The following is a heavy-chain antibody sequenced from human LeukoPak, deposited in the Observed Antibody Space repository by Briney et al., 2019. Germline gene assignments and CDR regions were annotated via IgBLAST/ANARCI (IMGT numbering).Heavy chain of an antibody. D-gene: IGHD6-19*01. CDR1: GYTFTSYD. V-gene: IGHV1-8*01. J-gene: IGHJ4*02. Sequence: ASVKVSCKASGYTFTSYDINWVRQATGQGLEWMGWMNPNSGNTGYAQKFQGRVTITRDTSASTAYMELSSLRSEDTAVYYCARDSGAAVAGTPDYWGQGTLVTVSS. CDR2: MNPNSGNT. CDR3: ARDSGAAVAGTPDY.